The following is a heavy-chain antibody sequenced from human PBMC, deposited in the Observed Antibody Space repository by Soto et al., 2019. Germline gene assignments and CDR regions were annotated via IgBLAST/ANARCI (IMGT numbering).Heavy chain of an antibody. J-gene: IGHJ6*02. Sequence: QVQLVQSGAAVKKPGSSVKVSCKASGGTFSSYAISWVRQAPGQGLEWMGGIIPIFGTANYAQKFQGRVTITADESTSTAYMELSSLRSEDTAVYYCARGRRDGYNSAPGGMDVWGQGTTVTVSS. CDR1: GGTFSSYA. D-gene: IGHD5-12*01. V-gene: IGHV1-69*12. CDR2: IIPIFGTA. CDR3: ARGRRDGYNSAPGGMDV.